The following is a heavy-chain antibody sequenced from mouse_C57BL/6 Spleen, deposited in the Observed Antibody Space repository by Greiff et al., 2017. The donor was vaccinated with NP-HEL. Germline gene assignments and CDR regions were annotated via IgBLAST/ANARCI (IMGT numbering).Heavy chain of an antibody. Sequence: QVQLQQSGAELVKPGASVKLSCKASGYTFTSYWMHWVKQRPGRGLEWIGRIDPNSGGTKYNEKFKSKATLTVDKPSSTAYMQLSSLTSEDSAVYYCARERVTTVVATDFDVWGTGTTVTVSS. CDR3: ARERVTTVVATDFDV. J-gene: IGHJ1*03. V-gene: IGHV1-72*01. D-gene: IGHD1-1*01. CDR1: GYTFTSYW. CDR2: IDPNSGGT.